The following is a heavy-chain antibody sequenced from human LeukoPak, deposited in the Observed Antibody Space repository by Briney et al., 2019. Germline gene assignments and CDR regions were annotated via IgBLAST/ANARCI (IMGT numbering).Heavy chain of an antibody. CDR2: ISYDGSNK. V-gene: IGHV3-30-3*01. D-gene: IGHD3-10*01. Sequence: GRSLRLSCAASGFTFSSYAMHWVRQAPGKGLEWVAVISYDGSNKYYADSVKGRFTISRDNAKNTLYLQMNSLRAEDTAVYYCARGHYYGSGSYPYLKGAFDIWGQGTMVTVSS. CDR3: ARGHYYGSGSYPYLKGAFDI. J-gene: IGHJ3*02. CDR1: GFTFSSYA.